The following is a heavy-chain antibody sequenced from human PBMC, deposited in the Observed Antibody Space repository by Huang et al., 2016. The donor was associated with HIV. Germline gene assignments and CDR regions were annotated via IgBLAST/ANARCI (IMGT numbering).Heavy chain of an antibody. CDR3: AISGTYSGDFDI. Sequence: QVQLVQSGSELKEPGASVKVSCKASEYTFTYGFNWVRQAPGQGLEGVGWINTNTGTPTYAQGITGRFGFSFDTSGDTAYLHITNLRADDTAVYYCAISGTYSGDFDIWGQGTLVSVS. V-gene: IGHV7-4-1*02. CDR1: EYTFTYG. CDR2: INTNTGTP. J-gene: IGHJ3*02. D-gene: IGHD1-26*01.